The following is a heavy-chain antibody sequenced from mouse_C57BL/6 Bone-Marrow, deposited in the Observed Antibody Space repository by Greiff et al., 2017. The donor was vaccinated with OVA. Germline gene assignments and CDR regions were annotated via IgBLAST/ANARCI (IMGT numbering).Heavy chain of an antibody. D-gene: IGHD3-2*02. J-gene: IGHJ2*01. CDR3: AILPTAQDY. CDR2: IDPSDSET. V-gene: IGHV1-52*01. CDR1: GYTFTSYW. Sequence: QVQLQQPGAELVRPGSSVKLSCKASGYTFTSYWMHWVKQRPIQGLEWIGNIDPSDSETYYNQKFKDKATLTVDKSSSTAYMQLSSLTSEDSAVYYCAILPTAQDYWGQGTTLTVSS.